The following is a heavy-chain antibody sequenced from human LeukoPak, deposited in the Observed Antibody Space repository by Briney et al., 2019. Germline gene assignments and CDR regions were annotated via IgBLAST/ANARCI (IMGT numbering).Heavy chain of an antibody. CDR2: IKEDGSEK. D-gene: IGHD3-22*01. CDR3: ARVQYYYDSSGYYPARDAFDI. J-gene: IGHJ3*02. V-gene: IGHV3-7*02. CDR1: GFSFSSYW. Sequence: GGSLRLSCTASGFSFSSYWMSWVRQAPGKGLEWVANIKEDGSEKYYVDSLKGRFTISRDNAKSSLSLQLNSLRAEDTAVYYCARVQYYYDSSGYYPARDAFDIWGQGTMVTVSS.